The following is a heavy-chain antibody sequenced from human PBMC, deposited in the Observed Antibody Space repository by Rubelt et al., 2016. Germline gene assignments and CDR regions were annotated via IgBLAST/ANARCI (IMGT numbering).Heavy chain of an antibody. CDR1: GGSISSSSYY. CDR2: ISYSGST. V-gene: IGHV4-39*01. Sequence: QLQLQESGPGLVKPSETLSLTCTVSGGSISSSSYYWGWIRQPPGKGLEWIGSISYSGSTFYNPSLKSRVTISVDTSKNQFSLELFSVTAADTAVYFCASFLRGYYYYGMDVWGQGTTVTVSS. D-gene: IGHD2/OR15-2a*01. J-gene: IGHJ6*02. CDR3: ASFLRGYYYYGMDV.